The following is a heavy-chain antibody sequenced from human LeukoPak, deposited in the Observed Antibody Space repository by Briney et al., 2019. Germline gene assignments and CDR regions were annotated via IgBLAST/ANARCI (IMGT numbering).Heavy chain of an antibody. Sequence: PSETLSLTCAVYGGSFSGYYWSWIRQPPGKGLEWIGEINHSGSTNYNPSLKSRVTISVDTSKNQFSLKLSSVTAADTAVYYCARGHYYGSGRPIDYWGQGTLVTVSS. CDR1: GGSFSGYY. CDR3: ARGHYYGSGRPIDY. V-gene: IGHV4-34*01. D-gene: IGHD3-10*01. J-gene: IGHJ4*02. CDR2: INHSGST.